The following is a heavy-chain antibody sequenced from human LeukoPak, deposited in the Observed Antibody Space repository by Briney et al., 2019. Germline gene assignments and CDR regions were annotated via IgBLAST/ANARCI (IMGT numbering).Heavy chain of an antibody. V-gene: IGHV4-39*07. CDR1: GGSISSTNYY. Sequence: SETLSLTCTVSGGSISSTNYYWGWIRQPPGKGLEWIGSIYHSGSTNYNPSLKSRVTISVDKSKNQFSLKLSSVTAADTAVYYCARDGVTTGNWFDPWGQGTLVTVSS. CDR2: IYHSGST. CDR3: ARDGVTTGNWFDP. J-gene: IGHJ5*02. D-gene: IGHD4-17*01.